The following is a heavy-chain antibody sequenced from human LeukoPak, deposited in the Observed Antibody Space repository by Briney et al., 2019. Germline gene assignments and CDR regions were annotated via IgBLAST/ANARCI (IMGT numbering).Heavy chain of an antibody. CDR3: AKGSGFGGYDLDY. Sequence: GGSLRLSCSASKFTFSTFGLSSVRQAPGKGLEWGSGTTGSGETTYYADSVKGRFTISRDNFKNTLYLQMNSLRAEDTAFYYCAKGSGFGGYDLDYGGQGTLVTVSS. D-gene: IGHD5-12*01. J-gene: IGHJ4*02. CDR1: KFTFSTFG. V-gene: IGHV3-23*01. CDR2: TTGSGETT.